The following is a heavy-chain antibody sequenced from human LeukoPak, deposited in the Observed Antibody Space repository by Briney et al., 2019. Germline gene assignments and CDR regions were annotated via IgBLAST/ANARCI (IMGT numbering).Heavy chain of an antibody. CDR1: GGTFSSYA. V-gene: IGHV1-69*13. J-gene: IGHJ5*02. D-gene: IGHD2-21*01. CDR2: IIPIFGTA. CDR3: ARGVISGEKKNWFDP. Sequence: ASVKVSCKASGGTFSSYAINWVRQAPGQGLEWMGGIIPIFGTANYTQKFQGRVTITADESTSTAYMELSSLRSEDTAVYYCARGVISGEKKNWFDPWGQGTLVTVSS.